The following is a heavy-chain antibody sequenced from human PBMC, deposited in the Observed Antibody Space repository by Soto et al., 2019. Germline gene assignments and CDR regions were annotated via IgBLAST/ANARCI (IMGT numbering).Heavy chain of an antibody. CDR3: ARVEAPFPGRDAFDI. CDR1: GYTFTSYG. CDR2: ISAYNGNT. Sequence: QVQLVQSGAEVKKPGASVKVSCKASGYTFTSYGISWVRQAPGQGLEWIGWISAYNGNTNYSQKLPGRVTMTTDTSTSTVYMELRSLKSDDTAVYYCARVEAPFPGRDAFDIWGQGTMVTVSS. J-gene: IGHJ3*02. V-gene: IGHV1-18*01.